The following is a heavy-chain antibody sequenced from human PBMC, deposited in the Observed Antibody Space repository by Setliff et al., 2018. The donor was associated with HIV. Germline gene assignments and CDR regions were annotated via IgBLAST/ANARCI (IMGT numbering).Heavy chain of an antibody. Sequence: SETLSLTCAVYGGSFSGYYWSWIRQSPGKGLEWIGEINDSGSTNYSPSLKSRVTISVDTSKNQFSLKLTSVTAADTAVYYCARFSTSSGGTFDYWGQGTLVTSPQ. CDR1: GGSFSGYY. D-gene: IGHD6-6*01. CDR2: INDSGST. V-gene: IGHV4-34*01. CDR3: ARFSTSSGGTFDY. J-gene: IGHJ4*02.